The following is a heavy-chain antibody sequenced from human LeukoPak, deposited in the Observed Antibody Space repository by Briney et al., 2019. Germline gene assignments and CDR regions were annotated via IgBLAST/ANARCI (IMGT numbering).Heavy chain of an antibody. Sequence: GGSLRRSCAVSGFTFSRYSMNWVRQAPGKGLEWVSYISESSSTKYYADSVKGRFTISRDNAQNSLFLQMSSLRAEDTAVYYCARVATSLARDDYWGQGTLVTVSS. CDR3: ARVATSLARDDY. J-gene: IGHJ4*02. CDR1: GFTFSRYS. V-gene: IGHV3-48*01. CDR2: ISESSSTK.